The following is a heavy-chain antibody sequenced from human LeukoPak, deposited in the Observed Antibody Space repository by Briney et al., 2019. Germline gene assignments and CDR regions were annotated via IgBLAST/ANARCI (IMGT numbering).Heavy chain of an antibody. V-gene: IGHV3-23*01. J-gene: IGHJ5*02. D-gene: IGHD3-16*02. CDR2: ISGGGGST. Sequence: GGSLRLSCAASAFTFSSYAMNCVRQAPGERLEWVTDISGGGGSTYYADSVKGRFTISRDNSKNTLYLQMDSLRAEDTALYYCAKGSGINRYHWFDPWGQGTLVTVSS. CDR3: AKGSGINRYHWFDP. CDR1: AFTFSSYA.